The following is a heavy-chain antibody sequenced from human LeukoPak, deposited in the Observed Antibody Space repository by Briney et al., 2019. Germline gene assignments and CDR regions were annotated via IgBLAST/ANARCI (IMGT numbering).Heavy chain of an antibody. CDR3: ARVSSPVAGTRDPPEY. CDR2: ICRSSENI. CDR1: GFTFSGYS. J-gene: IGHJ4*02. D-gene: IGHD6-19*01. V-gene: IGHV3-21*01. Sequence: GGSLRLSCAASGFTFSGYSMNWVRQAPGKGLEWVSSICRSSENIYYADSVKGRFTISRDNAKNSLYLQMDSLRAEDTAVYYCARVSSPVAGTRDPPEYWGQGTLVTVSS.